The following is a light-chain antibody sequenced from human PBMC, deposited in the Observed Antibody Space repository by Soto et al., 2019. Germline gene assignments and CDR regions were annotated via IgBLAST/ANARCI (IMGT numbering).Light chain of an antibody. CDR3: QQYNSWPLT. CDR2: GAS. V-gene: IGKV3-15*01. J-gene: IGKJ4*01. CDR1: QSISSS. Sequence: EIVLTQSPGGLSLTPGERAGLSCRASQSISSSLAWYQQKPGQAPRLLIYGASTRATGVPARFSGSGSGTEFTLSISSLQSEDFAVYYCQQYNSWPLTFGGGTKVDIK.